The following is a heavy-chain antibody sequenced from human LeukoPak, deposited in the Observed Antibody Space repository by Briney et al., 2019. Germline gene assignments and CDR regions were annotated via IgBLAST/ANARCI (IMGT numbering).Heavy chain of an antibody. J-gene: IGHJ5*02. Sequence: ASVTVSFTASGYTFTTYAIHWVRQAPGRSLEWMGRINAGNGDAKYSQNFHDRITITRDTSASTVYMELTSLRSEDTAVYYCGKSAPSGFDPWGQGTLVTVSS. CDR2: INAGNGDA. V-gene: IGHV1-3*01. CDR3: GKSAPSGFDP. CDR1: GYTFTTYA.